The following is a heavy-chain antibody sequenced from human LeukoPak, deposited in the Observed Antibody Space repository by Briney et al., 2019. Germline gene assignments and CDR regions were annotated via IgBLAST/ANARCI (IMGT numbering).Heavy chain of an antibody. D-gene: IGHD2-2*01. J-gene: IGHJ4*02. V-gene: IGHV1-2*02. CDR2: IDPNSGGT. CDR1: GYTFTVYY. Sequence: ASVKVSCKASGYTFTVYYIHWVRQAPGQGLEWMGWIDPNSGGTNYAQEFQGRVTITRNTSISTAYMELSSLRSEDTAVYYCARSYCSSTSCPISIIDWGQGTLVTVSS. CDR3: ARSYCSSTSCPISIID.